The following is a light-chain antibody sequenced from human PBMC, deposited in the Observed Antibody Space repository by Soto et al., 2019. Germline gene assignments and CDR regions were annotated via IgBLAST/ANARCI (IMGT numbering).Light chain of an antibody. CDR3: AAWDDSLSGRV. V-gene: IGLV1-44*01. Sequence: QAVVTQPPSASGTPGQRVTISCSGSSSNIGSNTVHWYQQVPGTAPTLLIYANNQRPSGVPDRFSGSTSGTSASLAISGLQSEDEADYYCAAWDDSLSGRVFGGGTKVTVL. CDR2: ANN. CDR1: SSNIGSNT. J-gene: IGLJ2*01.